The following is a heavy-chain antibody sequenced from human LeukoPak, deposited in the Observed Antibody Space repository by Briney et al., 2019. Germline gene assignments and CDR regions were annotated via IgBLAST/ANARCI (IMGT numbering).Heavy chain of an antibody. Sequence: PGRSLRLSCAASGFTFSSYAMHWVRQAPGKGLEWVAVISYDGSNKYYADSVKGRFTISRDNSKNTLYLQMNSLRAEDTAVYYCARSVGQQLVNFDYWGQGTLVTVSS. CDR1: GFTFSSYA. J-gene: IGHJ4*02. CDR3: ARSVGQQLVNFDY. D-gene: IGHD6-13*01. CDR2: ISYDGSNK. V-gene: IGHV3-30-3*01.